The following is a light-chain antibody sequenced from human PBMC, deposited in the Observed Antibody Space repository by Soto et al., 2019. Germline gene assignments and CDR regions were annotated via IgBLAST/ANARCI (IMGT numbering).Light chain of an antibody. CDR1: QSVSSSY. CDR3: QQYGRSPRP. J-gene: IGKJ1*01. CDR2: GAS. Sequence: ELVLTQSPGTLSLSPGERATLSCMASQSVSSSYLAWYQQKPGQAPRLLIYGASSRATGIPDRFSGSGSGTDFTLTISRLEPEDFAVYYCQQYGRSPRPFGQGGKVAI. V-gene: IGKV3-20*01.